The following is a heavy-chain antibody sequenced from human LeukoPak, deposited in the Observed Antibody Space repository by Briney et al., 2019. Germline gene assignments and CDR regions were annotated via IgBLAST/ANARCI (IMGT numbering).Heavy chain of an antibody. CDR2: IYYSGST. CDR1: GGSISSYY. Sequence: PSETLSLTCTVSGGSISSYYWSWSRQPPGEGLEWIGYIYYSGSTNYNPSLKSRVTISVDTSKNQFSLKLSSVTAADTAVYYCARAVTREYEYRMDVWGQGTTVTVSS. D-gene: IGHD3-10*01. CDR3: ARAVTREYEYRMDV. V-gene: IGHV4-59*01. J-gene: IGHJ6*02.